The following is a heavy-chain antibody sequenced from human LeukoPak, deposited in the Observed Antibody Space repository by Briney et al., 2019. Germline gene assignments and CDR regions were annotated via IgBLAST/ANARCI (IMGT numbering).Heavy chain of an antibody. V-gene: IGHV4-39*01. CDR3: ARHHRQWLPPNWFDP. Sequence: SETLSLTCTVSGGSPSSSSYYWGWIRQPPGKGLEWIGSIYYSGNTYYNPSLKSRVTIFVDTSKNQFSLKLGSVTAADTAVYYCARHHRQWLPPNWFDPWGQGTLVTVSS. J-gene: IGHJ5*02. CDR2: IYYSGNT. CDR1: GGSPSSSSYY. D-gene: IGHD6-19*01.